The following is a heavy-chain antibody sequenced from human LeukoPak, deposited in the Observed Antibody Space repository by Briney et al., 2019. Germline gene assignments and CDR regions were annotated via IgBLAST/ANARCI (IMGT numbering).Heavy chain of an antibody. J-gene: IGHJ4*02. CDR3: TTEYYYDSSGYYYKGY. D-gene: IGHD3-22*01. CDR1: GFTFSNAW. CDR2: IKSKTDGGTT. Sequence: SGGSLRLSCAASGFTFSNAWLIWVRQAPGKGLEWVGRIKSKTDGGTTDYAAPVKGRFTISRDDSKNTLYLQMNSLKTEDTAVYYCTTEYYYDSSGYYYKGYWGQGTLVTVSS. V-gene: IGHV3-15*01.